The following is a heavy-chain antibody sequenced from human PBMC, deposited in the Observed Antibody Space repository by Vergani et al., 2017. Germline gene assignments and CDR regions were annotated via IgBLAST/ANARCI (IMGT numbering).Heavy chain of an antibody. Sequence: QVQLQQWGAGLLKPSETLSLTCAVYGGSFSGYYWSWIRQPPGKGLEWIGEINHSGRTNYNPSLKSRVTISVDTSKNQFSLKLSSVTAADTAVYYCARAGGEAARRRFVWFDPWGQGTLVTVSS. D-gene: IGHD6-6*01. CDR3: ARAGGEAARRRFVWFDP. CDR2: INHSGRT. CDR1: GGSFSGYY. V-gene: IGHV4-34*01. J-gene: IGHJ5*02.